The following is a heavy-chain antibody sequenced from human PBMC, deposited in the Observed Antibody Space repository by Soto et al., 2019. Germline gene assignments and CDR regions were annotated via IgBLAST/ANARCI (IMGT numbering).Heavy chain of an antibody. J-gene: IGHJ6*02. CDR3: AKFVRSRPLEIDYYYYYGMDV. CDR2: ISGSGGST. Sequence: GGSLRLSCAASGFTFSSYAMSWVRQAPGKGLEWVSAISGSGGSTYYADSVKGRFTISRDNSKNTLYLQMNSLRAEDTAVYYCAKFVRSRPLEIDYYYYYGMDVWGQGTTVTVSS. CDR1: GFTFSSYA. D-gene: IGHD3-10*01. V-gene: IGHV3-23*01.